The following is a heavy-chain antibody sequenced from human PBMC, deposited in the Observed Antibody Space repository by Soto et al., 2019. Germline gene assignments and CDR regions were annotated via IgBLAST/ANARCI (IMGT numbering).Heavy chain of an antibody. CDR1: GYTFTSYG. CDR2: ISAYNGST. J-gene: IGHJ3*02. D-gene: IGHD6-19*01. CDR3: ARKVKQWYAFDI. V-gene: IGHV1-18*01. Sequence: ASVQVSCKASGYTFTSYGISWVRQAPGQGLEWMGWISAYNGSTNYAQKLQGRVTMTTDTSTSTAYMELRSLRSDDTAVYYCARKVKQWYAFDIWGQGTMVTVSS.